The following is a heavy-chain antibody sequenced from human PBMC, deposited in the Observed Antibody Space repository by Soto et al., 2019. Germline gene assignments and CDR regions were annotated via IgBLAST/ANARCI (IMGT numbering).Heavy chain of an antibody. CDR2: INHSGST. CDR1: GESFSGYY. CDR3: AGNIVATISSFDY. J-gene: IGHJ4*02. V-gene: IGHV4-34*02. Sequence: QVQLQQWGAGLLKPSETLSLTCAVYGESFSGYYWGWIRQPPGKGLEWIGEINHSGSTNYNPSLKSRVTMSVDTSKNQFSLTLSSVTAADTAMYYCAGNIVATISSFDYWGQGTLVTVSS. D-gene: IGHD5-12*01.